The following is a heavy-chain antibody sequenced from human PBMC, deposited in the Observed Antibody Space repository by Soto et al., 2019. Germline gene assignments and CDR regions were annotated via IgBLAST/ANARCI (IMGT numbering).Heavy chain of an antibody. V-gene: IGHV1-18*01. D-gene: IGHD6-19*01. J-gene: IGHJ6*03. CDR2: ISGFNGNT. Sequence: QDQLVQSGAEVKKPGASVTVSCKASGYSFTNYGITWVRQAPGQGLEWMGWISGFNGNTHYAQKLPGRVTMTTEPSTRTAYMEVRSLGSDDTAVYYCARDRGVAPPVAGNTHYYYYMDVWGKGTTVTVSS. CDR3: ARDRGVAPPVAGNTHYYYYMDV. CDR1: GYSFTNYG.